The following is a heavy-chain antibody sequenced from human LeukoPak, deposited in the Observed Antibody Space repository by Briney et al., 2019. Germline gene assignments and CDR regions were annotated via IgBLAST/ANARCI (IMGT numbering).Heavy chain of an antibody. V-gene: IGHV3-23*01. CDR2: IDNSGGYT. CDR3: ARGPGLAMGRGYFDY. CDR1: GFTFGTYA. J-gene: IGHJ4*02. Sequence: GGSLRLSCAASGFTFGTYAMSWVRQAPGKGLEWVSTIDNSGGYTYYGDSVKGRFTISRDNSKNTLFLQMNSLRVEDSAVYYCARGPGLAMGRGYFDYCGQGTLVTVSS. D-gene: IGHD6-19*01.